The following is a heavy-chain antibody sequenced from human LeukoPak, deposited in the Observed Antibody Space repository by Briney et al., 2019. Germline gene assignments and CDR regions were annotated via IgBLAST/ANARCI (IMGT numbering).Heavy chain of an antibody. J-gene: IGHJ4*02. V-gene: IGHV1-2*02. Sequence: ASVKVSCKASGYTFTGYYMHWVRQAPGQGLEWMGWINPNSGGTNYAQKFQGRVTMTRDTSISTAYMELSRLRSDDTAVYYCASGGVSIDCSGGSCLPLFDYWGQGTLVTVSS. CDR2: INPNSGGT. CDR3: ASGGVSIDCSGGSCLPLFDY. D-gene: IGHD2-15*01. CDR1: GYTFTGYY.